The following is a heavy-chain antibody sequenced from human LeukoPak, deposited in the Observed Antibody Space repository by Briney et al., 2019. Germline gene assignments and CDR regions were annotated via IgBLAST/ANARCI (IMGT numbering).Heavy chain of an antibody. Sequence: GGSLRLSCAASRFTFSSYSMNWVRQAPGKGLEWVSSISSSGSYIYYADSVKGRFTISRDNSKISRDNSKNTLYLQMSSLRAEDTAVYYYYMDVWGKGTTVTVSS. CDR2: ISSSGSYI. CDR1: RFTFSSYS. CDR3: YMDV. V-gene: IGHV3-21*04. J-gene: IGHJ6*03.